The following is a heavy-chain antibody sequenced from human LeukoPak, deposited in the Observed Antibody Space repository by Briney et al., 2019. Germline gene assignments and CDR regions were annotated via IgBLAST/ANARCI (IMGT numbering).Heavy chain of an antibody. D-gene: IGHD3-22*01. J-gene: IGHJ4*02. CDR3: ARIYYYDSSGYPDY. CDR2: INPNSGGT. Sequence: GASVKVSCKASGYTFTSYDINWVRQAPGQGLEWMGWINPNSGGTNYAQKFQGRVTMTRDTSISTAYMELSRLRSDDTAVYYCARIYYYDSSGYPDYWGQGTLVTVSS. CDR1: GYTFTSYD. V-gene: IGHV1-2*02.